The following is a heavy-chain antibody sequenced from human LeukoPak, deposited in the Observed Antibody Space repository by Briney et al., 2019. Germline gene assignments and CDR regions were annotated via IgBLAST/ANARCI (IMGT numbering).Heavy chain of an antibody. D-gene: IGHD3-9*01. V-gene: IGHV4-59*01. Sequence: PSETLSLTCTVSGGSISSYYWSWIRQPPGKGLEWIGYIYYSGSTNYNPSLKSRVTISVDTSKNQFSLKLSSVTAADTAVYYCAREGRYYDILTGYSRTYYFDYWGQGTLVTVSS. J-gene: IGHJ4*02. CDR1: GGSISSYY. CDR3: AREGRYYDILTGYSRTYYFDY. CDR2: IYYSGST.